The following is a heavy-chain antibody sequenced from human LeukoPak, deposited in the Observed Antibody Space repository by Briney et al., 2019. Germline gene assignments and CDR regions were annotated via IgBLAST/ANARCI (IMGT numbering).Heavy chain of an antibody. J-gene: IGHJ4*02. Sequence: GGSLRLSCAASGFTFSSYWMSWVRQAPGKGLEWVANIKQGGIEKHYADSVKGRFTISRDDTENSLYLQTNSLRAEDTAVYFCARDYGNYGEQYFDYWGQGALVTVSS. CDR2: IKQGGIEK. V-gene: IGHV3-7*05. CDR3: ARDYGNYGEQYFDY. D-gene: IGHD4-17*01. CDR1: GFTFSSYW.